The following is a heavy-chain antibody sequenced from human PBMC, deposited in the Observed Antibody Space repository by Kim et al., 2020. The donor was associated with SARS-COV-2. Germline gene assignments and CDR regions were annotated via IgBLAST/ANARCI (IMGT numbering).Heavy chain of an antibody. CDR3: AKDSDYYDSSGYHYIGLFEY. J-gene: IGHJ4*02. V-gene: IGHV3-9*01. CDR1: GFTFGDYA. D-gene: IGHD3-22*01. Sequence: GGSLRLSCAASGFTFGDYAMHWVRQAPGKGLEWVSGISRNSGSIGYADSVKGRFTISRDNAKNSLYLQMNSLRAEDTALYYCAKDSDYYDSSGYHYIGLFEYWGQGALVTVSS. CDR2: ISRNSGSI.